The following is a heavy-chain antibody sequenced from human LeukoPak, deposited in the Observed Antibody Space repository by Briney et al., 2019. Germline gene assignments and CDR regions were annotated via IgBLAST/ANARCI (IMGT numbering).Heavy chain of an antibody. CDR1: GFTFSSYA. Sequence: GRSLRLSCAASGFTFSSYAMHWVRQAPGKGLEGVAVISYDGSNKYYADSVKGRFTISRDNSKNTLYLQMNSLRAEDTAVYYCASQYTAMVLKYDAFDIWGQGTMVTVSS. J-gene: IGHJ3*02. CDR3: ASQYTAMVLKYDAFDI. D-gene: IGHD5-18*01. V-gene: IGHV3-30-3*01. CDR2: ISYDGSNK.